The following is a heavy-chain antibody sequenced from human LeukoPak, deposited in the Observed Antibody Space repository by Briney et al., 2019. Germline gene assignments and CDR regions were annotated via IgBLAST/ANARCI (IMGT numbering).Heavy chain of an antibody. CDR2: ISWNSGDI. Sequence: GGSLRLSCTASGFTFDDYAMHWVRQAPGKGLDWVSGISWNSGDIVYADSVKGRFTISRDNAENSLYLQMSSLTSEDTALYYCAKSRYYDILTGQTYYFDYWGQGTLVTVSS. CDR1: GFTFDDYA. V-gene: IGHV3-9*01. D-gene: IGHD3-9*01. CDR3: AKSRYYDILTGQTYYFDY. J-gene: IGHJ4*02.